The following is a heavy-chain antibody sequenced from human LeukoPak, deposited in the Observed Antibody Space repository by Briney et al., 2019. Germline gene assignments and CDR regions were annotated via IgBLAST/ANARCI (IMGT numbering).Heavy chain of an antibody. CDR1: GGTFSSYA. Sequence: GSSVKVSCKASGGTFSSYAISWVRQAPGQGLEWMGRIIPILGIANYAQKFQGRVTITADKSTSTAYMELSSLRSEDTAVYYCARDPLYRPGSYSTPFDYWGQGTLVAVSS. CDR3: ARDPLYRPGSYSTPFDY. J-gene: IGHJ4*02. CDR2: IIPILGIA. V-gene: IGHV1-69*04. D-gene: IGHD3-10*01.